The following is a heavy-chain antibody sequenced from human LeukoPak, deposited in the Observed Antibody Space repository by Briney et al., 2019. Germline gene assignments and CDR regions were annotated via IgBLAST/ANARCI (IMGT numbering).Heavy chain of an antibody. CDR3: ARDVTGGGCWFFEL. Sequence: ASVKVSCKASGYTFIGYYMHWVRQAPAQGLEWMGWINPNSGGTNYAQKFQGRVTMTRDTSISTAYMELSRLRSDDKAVYYCARDVTGGGCWFFELWGRGTLVTVSS. J-gene: IGHJ2*01. D-gene: IGHD2-8*02. CDR2: INPNSGGT. CDR1: GYTFIGYY. V-gene: IGHV1-2*02.